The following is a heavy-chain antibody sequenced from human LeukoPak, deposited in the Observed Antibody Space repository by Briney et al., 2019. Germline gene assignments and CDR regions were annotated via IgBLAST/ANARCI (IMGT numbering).Heavy chain of an antibody. J-gene: IGHJ6*03. CDR1: GGSISSGGYY. V-gene: IGHV4-30-2*01. CDR3: ARGGVSYYMDV. Sequence: SQTLSLTCTVSGGSISSGGYYWSWIRQPPGKGLEWIGYIYHSGSTYYNPSLKSRVTISVDRSKNQFSLKLSSVTAADTAVYYCARGGVSYYMDVWDKGTTVTVSS. D-gene: IGHD3-10*01. CDR2: IYHSGST.